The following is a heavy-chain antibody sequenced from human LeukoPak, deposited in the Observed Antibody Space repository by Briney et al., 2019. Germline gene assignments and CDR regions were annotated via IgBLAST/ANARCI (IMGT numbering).Heavy chain of an antibody. J-gene: IGHJ4*02. CDR1: GFSFNSYW. Sequence: GGSLRLSCAASGFSFNSYWMTWVRQAPGRGLEWVANVDPAGTDTYYVDPVKGRFIISRDNAKNLVYLQMNTLRAEDTAVYSCGRFGYVAGIDLWGQGTLVTVSS. CDR2: VDPAGTDT. D-gene: IGHD6-19*01. CDR3: GRFGYVAGIDL. V-gene: IGHV3-7*01.